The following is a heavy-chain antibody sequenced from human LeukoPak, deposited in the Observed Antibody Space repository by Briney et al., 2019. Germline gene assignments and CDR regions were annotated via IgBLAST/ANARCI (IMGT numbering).Heavy chain of an antibody. CDR3: AKISSGWYYFDY. D-gene: IGHD6-19*01. J-gene: IGHJ4*02. CDR1: EFTFSNYW. V-gene: IGHV3-74*01. Sequence: PGGSLRLSCVASEFTFSNYWIHWVRQAPGKGLVWVSRIRGDGIVTNYADSVEGRFTVSRDNSKNTLYLQMNSLRAEDTAVYYCAKISSGWYYFDYWGQGTLVTVSS. CDR2: IRGDGIVT.